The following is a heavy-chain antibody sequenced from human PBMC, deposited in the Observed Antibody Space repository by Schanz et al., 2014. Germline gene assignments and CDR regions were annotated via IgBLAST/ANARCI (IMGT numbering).Heavy chain of an antibody. J-gene: IGHJ4*02. V-gene: IGHV3-66*03. CDR1: GFSVSSNY. Sequence: ESGGGLIQPGGSLRLSCAASGFSVSSNYMSWVRQAPGKGLEWVSVIYRGGSTYYADSVKGRFTISRDNSKNTLYLQMNSLRTEDTAVYYCARGDMVRGVFDYWGQGTLVTVSS. D-gene: IGHD3-10*01. CDR3: ARGDMVRGVFDY. CDR2: IYRGGST.